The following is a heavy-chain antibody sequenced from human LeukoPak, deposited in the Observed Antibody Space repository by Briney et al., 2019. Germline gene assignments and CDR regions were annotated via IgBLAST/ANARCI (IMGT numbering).Heavy chain of an antibody. V-gene: IGHV1-2*02. CDR1: GYTFTGYY. D-gene: IGHD6-19*01. CDR2: INPNSGGT. CDR3: ARARPKGQRNSSGWIDY. Sequence: VKVSCKASGYTFTGYYMHWVRQAPGQGLEWMGWINPNSGGTNYAQKFQGRVTMTRDTSISTAYMELSRLRSDGTAVYYCARARPKGQRNSSGWIDYWGQGTLVTVSS. J-gene: IGHJ4*02.